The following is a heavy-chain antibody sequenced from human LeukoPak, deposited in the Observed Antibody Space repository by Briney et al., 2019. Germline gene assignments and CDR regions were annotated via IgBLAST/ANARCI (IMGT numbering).Heavy chain of an antibody. D-gene: IGHD5-12*01. J-gene: IGHJ4*02. CDR1: GYTFTSYG. CDR3: ATVEWLRFPNDY. Sequence: ASVKVSCKASGYTFTSYGISWVRQAPGQGLEWMGWISAYNGNTNYAQKLQGRVTMTTDISTSTAYMELRSLRSDDTAVYYCATVEWLRFPNDYWGQGTLVTVSS. CDR2: ISAYNGNT. V-gene: IGHV1-18*01.